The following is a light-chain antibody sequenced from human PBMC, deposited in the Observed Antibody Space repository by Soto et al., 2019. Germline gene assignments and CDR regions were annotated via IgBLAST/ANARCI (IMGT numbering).Light chain of an antibody. CDR3: LQDNSYPPT. CDR2: ASS. CDR1: QGISND. J-gene: IGKJ4*01. Sequence: DIQMTQSPSSLSASVGDRVTITCRASQGISNDLGWYQQKPGKAPKRLIFASSTLHSGVPSRFSGSGSGTEFTHTISSLQHEDSATYYCLQDNSYPPTFGGGTKVEIK. V-gene: IGKV1-17*01.